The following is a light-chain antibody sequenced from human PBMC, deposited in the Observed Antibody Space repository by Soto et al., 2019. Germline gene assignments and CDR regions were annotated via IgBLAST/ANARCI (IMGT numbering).Light chain of an antibody. Sequence: QSVLAQPPSASGTPGQRVTISCSGSSSNNGSNYVYWYQQLPGMAPKLLIYRNNQRPSGVPDRFSGSKSGTSASLAISGLRSEDEADYYCAAWDDSLSGFYVFGTGTKVTVL. CDR1: SSNNGSNY. CDR3: AAWDDSLSGFYV. V-gene: IGLV1-47*01. J-gene: IGLJ1*01. CDR2: RNN.